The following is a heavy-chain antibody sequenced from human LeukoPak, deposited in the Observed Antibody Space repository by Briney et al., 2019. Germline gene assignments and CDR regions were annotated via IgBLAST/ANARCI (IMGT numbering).Heavy chain of an antibody. CDR2: IRYDGSDK. Sequence: GGSLRLSCAASGFSFRNYGMHWVRQAPGKGLEWVAFIRYDGSDKYYADSVKGRFTISRDNSKNTLSLQMNSLRAEDTAVYSCAKGYYGSGSYGWFDYWGQGTLVTVSS. V-gene: IGHV3-30*02. D-gene: IGHD3-10*01. CDR3: AKGYYGSGSYGWFDY. CDR1: GFSFRNYG. J-gene: IGHJ4*02.